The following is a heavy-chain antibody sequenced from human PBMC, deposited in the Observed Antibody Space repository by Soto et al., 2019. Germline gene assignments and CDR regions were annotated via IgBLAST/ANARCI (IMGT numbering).Heavy chain of an antibody. J-gene: IGHJ4*02. CDR2: ITPIGGST. V-gene: IGHV1-46*01. Sequence: QVQLVQSGAEVRKPGASVKVYCKASGYTFTNYNMHWVRQAPGQGLEWMGIITPIGGSTSHAQKFQGRVTMTRDTSTSTVYMELSSLRSEDTAVYYCARVGSSVESYFDYWGQGTLVAVSS. CDR3: ARVGSSVESYFDY. CDR1: GYTFTNYN. D-gene: IGHD2-2*01.